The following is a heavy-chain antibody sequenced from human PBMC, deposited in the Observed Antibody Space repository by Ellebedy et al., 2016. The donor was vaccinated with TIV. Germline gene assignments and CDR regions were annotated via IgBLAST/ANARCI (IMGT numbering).Heavy chain of an antibody. CDR2: ISHSGST. CDR3: TRLMVRGVTIYYFDN. CDR1: GYSISSGYY. V-gene: IGHV4-38-2*02. Sequence: SETLSLXXTVSGYSISSGYYWGWVWQPPGKGLEWIGSISHSGSTYQNPSLKSRVTILVDASKNQFSLNLTSVTAADTAVYYCTRLMVRGVTIYYFDNWGQGTLVTVSS. D-gene: IGHD3-10*01. J-gene: IGHJ4*02.